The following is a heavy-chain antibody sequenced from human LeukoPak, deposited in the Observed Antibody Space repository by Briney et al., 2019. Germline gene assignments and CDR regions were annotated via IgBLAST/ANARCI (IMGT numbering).Heavy chain of an antibody. CDR2: ISSSSSYI. CDR3: ARAMNRYSSGFDY. V-gene: IGHV3-21*01. CDR1: GFTFSSYS. D-gene: IGHD6-19*01. J-gene: IGHJ4*02. Sequence: GGSLRLSCAASGFTFSSYSMNWVRQAPGKGLEWVSSISSSSSYIYYADSVKGRFTISRDNAKNSLYLQMNSLRAEDTAVYYCARAMNRYSSGFDYWGQGTLATVSS.